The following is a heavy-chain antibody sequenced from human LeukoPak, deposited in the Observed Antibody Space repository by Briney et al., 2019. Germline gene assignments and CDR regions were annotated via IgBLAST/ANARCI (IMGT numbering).Heavy chain of an antibody. CDR3: ATYSILNAREFRY. D-gene: IGHD4-11*01. J-gene: IGHJ1*01. CDR2: VQHIGGET. CDR1: GFTFSNSW. V-gene: IGHV3-7*01. Sequence: QSGGSLRLSFAGSGFTFSNSWMGWVRQAPGKGLEWVANVQHIGGETYYVDSVKGRFTISRDNAKNSVYLQMNSLGADDTAVYYCATYSILNAREFRYWGQGTLVTVSS.